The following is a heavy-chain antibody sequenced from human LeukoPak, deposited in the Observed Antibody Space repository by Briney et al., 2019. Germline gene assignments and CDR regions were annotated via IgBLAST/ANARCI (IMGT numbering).Heavy chain of an antibody. Sequence: SETLSLTCAVYGGSFSGYYWSWIRQPPGKGLEWIGEINHSGSTNYNPSLKSRVTISVDTSKNQFSLKLSSVTAADTAVYYCARGRSYDFWSGKRARSFDYWGQGTLVTVSS. CDR3: ARGRSYDFWSGKRARSFDY. CDR2: INHSGST. CDR1: GGSFSGYY. D-gene: IGHD3-3*01. V-gene: IGHV4-34*01. J-gene: IGHJ4*02.